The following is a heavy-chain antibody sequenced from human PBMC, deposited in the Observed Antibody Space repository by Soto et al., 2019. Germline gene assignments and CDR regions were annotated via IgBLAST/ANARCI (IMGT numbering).Heavy chain of an antibody. D-gene: IGHD3-9*01. CDR3: ARTLTGYWYFDL. J-gene: IGHJ2*01. CDR2: INHSGST. Sequence: QVQLQQWGAGLLKPSETLSLTCAVYGGSFSGYYWSWIRQPPGKGLEWIGEINHSGSTNYNPSLKSRVTKSVGASKNQFVLKLSSVTAADTAVYYCARTLTGYWYFDLWGRGTLVTVSS. CDR1: GGSFSGYY. V-gene: IGHV4-34*01.